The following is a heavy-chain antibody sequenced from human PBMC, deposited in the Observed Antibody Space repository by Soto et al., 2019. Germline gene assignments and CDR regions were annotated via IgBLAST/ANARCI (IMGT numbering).Heavy chain of an antibody. CDR2: INHSGST. CDR3: ARNKRSDFGVVNNYGGVDY. Sequence: SETLSLTCAVYGGSFSGYYWSWIHQPPGKGLEWIGEINHSGSTNYNPSLKSRVTISVDTSKNQFSLELSSVTAADTAVYYCARNKRSDFGVVNNYGGVDYWGQGTLVTVSS. J-gene: IGHJ4*02. V-gene: IGHV4-34*01. CDR1: GGSFSGYY. D-gene: IGHD3-3*01.